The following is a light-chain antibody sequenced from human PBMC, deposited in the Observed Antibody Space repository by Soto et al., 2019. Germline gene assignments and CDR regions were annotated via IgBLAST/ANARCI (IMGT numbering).Light chain of an antibody. V-gene: IGLV4-60*03. Sequence: QSVLTQPSTASASLGSSVKLTCTLNNRHRTFIVAWHQQQPGKAPRFLMKVESTGTYKKGSGIPDRFSGSSSVADRYLTISDLQSEDEADYYCETWGSDFWVFGGGTKLTVL. J-gene: IGLJ3*02. CDR3: ETWGSDFWV. CDR1: NRHRTFI. CDR2: VESTGTY.